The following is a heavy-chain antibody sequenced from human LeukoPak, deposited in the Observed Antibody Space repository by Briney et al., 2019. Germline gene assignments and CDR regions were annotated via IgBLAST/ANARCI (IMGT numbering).Heavy chain of an antibody. D-gene: IGHD5-24*01. Sequence: GGSLRLSCAASGFTVSSNYMSWVRQAPGKGLEWVSVIYSGGSTYYADSVKGRFTISRDNSKNTLYLQMNSLRAEDTAVYYCTRWRWLQGAVDYWGQGTLVTVSS. CDR1: GFTVSSNY. CDR2: IYSGGST. CDR3: TRWRWLQGAVDY. J-gene: IGHJ4*02. V-gene: IGHV3-53*01.